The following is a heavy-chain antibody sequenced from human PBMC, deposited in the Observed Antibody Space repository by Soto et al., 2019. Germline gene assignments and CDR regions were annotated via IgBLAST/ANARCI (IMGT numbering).Heavy chain of an antibody. CDR1: GGSISSYY. J-gene: IGHJ4*02. D-gene: IGHD3-22*01. V-gene: IGHV4-59*01. CDR2: IYYSGST. Sequence: NPSETLSLTCTVSGGSISSYYWSWIRQPPGKGLEWIGYIYYSGSTNYNPSLKSRVTISVDTSKNQFSLKLSSVTAADTAVYYCARLNYYDSSGYYRDYWGQGXLVTVSS. CDR3: ARLNYYDSSGYYRDY.